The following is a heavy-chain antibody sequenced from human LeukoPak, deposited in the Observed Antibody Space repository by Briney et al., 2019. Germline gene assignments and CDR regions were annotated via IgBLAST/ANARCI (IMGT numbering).Heavy chain of an antibody. CDR2: IYYSGST. J-gene: IGHJ5*02. V-gene: IGHV4-61*01. CDR1: GGSISSGSYY. Sequence: PSQTLSLTCIVSGGSISSGSYYWYWIRQPPGKGLEWIGYIYYSGSTNYNPSLKSRVTISVDTSKNQFSLKLSSVTAADTAVYYCAARVDWGNWFDPWGQGTLVTVSS. CDR3: AARVDWGNWFDP. D-gene: IGHD3-16*01.